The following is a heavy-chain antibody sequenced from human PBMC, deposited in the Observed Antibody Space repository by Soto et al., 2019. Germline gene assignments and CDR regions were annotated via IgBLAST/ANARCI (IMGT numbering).Heavy chain of an antibody. CDR3: AKLVGGVKAIGAPGDWLDP. J-gene: IGHJ5*02. Sequence: QVQLVESGGGGVQPGDSLRLSCAASGFMFSGYGMHWIRQAPGKGLEWVAVISPDGSEKYYGDSVKGRCTVSRDNSNNTLFLQIDSLRAEDTAVYYCAKLVGGVKAIGAPGDWLDPWGQGTLVTVSS. D-gene: IGHD3-3*01. CDR1: GFMFSGYG. V-gene: IGHV3-30*18. CDR2: ISPDGSEK.